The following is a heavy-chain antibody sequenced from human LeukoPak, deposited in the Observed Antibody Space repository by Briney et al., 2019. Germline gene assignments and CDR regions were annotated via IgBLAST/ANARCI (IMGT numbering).Heavy chain of an antibody. CDR1: GFTFSDYY. J-gene: IGHJ4*02. D-gene: IGHD2-21*02. CDR2: ISSSGSTI. CDR3: SVVVVTAIPYY. Sequence: PGGSLRLSCAASGFTFSDYYMSWIRQAPGKGLEWVSYISSSGSTIYYADSVKGRFTISRDNAKNSLYLQMNNLRAEDTAVYYCSVVVVTAIPYYWGQGTLVTVSS. V-gene: IGHV3-11*01.